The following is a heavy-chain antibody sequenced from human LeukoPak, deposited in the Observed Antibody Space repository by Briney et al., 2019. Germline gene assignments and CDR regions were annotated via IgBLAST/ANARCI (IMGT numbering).Heavy chain of an antibody. CDR2: ISYDGSNK. CDR3: ARERGYYDSSGYYDGGFDY. J-gene: IGHJ4*02. D-gene: IGHD3-22*01. V-gene: IGHV3-30*04. CDR1: GFTFSTYA. Sequence: PGGSLRLSCAASGFTFSTYAMHWVRQAPGKGLECVAVISYDGSNKYYADSVKGRFTISRDNSKNTLYLQMNSLRAEDTAVYYCARERGYYDSSGYYDGGFDYWGQGTLVTVSS.